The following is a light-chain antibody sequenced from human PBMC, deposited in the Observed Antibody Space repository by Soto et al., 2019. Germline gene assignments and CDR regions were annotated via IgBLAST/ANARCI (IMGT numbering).Light chain of an antibody. Sequence: QSASVSGSPGQSIAISCTGTSSDVGAYDYVSWYQQHPGKAPKLMIYDVSNRPSGVSNRFSGSKSGNTASLTISGLQAEDEADYFCCSYTTSDVYVFGPGTKLTVL. V-gene: IGLV2-14*03. J-gene: IGLJ1*01. CDR3: CSYTTSDVYV. CDR2: DVS. CDR1: SSDVGAYDY.